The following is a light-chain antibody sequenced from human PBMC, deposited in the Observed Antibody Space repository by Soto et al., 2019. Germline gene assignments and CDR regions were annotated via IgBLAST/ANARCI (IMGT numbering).Light chain of an antibody. V-gene: IGLV1-51*01. CDR1: NSNLGAGYD. Sequence: QSVLTQPPSVSGAPGQRVTISCTGNNSNLGAGYDVHWYQQLPGTAPKLLIYDDDKRPSGIPDRFSGSKSGTSATLGITGFQTGDEADHYCGSWDSSLSAYVFGTGTKLTVL. CDR3: GSWDSSLSAYV. CDR2: DDD. J-gene: IGLJ1*01.